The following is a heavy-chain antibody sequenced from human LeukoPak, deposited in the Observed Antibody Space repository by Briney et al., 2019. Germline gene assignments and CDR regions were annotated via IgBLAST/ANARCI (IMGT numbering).Heavy chain of an antibody. V-gene: IGHV1-3*01. Sequence: GASVKVSCKASGYTFTSYAMHWVRQAPGQRLEWMGWINAGNGNTKYSQKFQGRVTITRDTSASTAYMELSSLRAEDTAVYYCARDRGTRGTTPLLEVDYWGQGTLVTVSS. D-gene: IGHD1-7*01. J-gene: IGHJ4*02. CDR2: INAGNGNT. CDR3: ARDRGTRGTTPLLEVDY. CDR1: GYTFTSYA.